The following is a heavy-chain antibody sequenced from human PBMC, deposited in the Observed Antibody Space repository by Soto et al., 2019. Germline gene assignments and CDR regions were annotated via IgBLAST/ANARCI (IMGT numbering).Heavy chain of an antibody. CDR2: INSDGSST. Sequence: PGGSLRLSCAASGFTLSTYWMYWVRQAPGKGLVWVSRINSDGSSTNYADSVKGRFTISRDNAKNTLYLQMNSLRAEDTAVYYGTSEACTGGVGFYFGPDYWGQGTLVTVS. CDR1: GFTLSTYW. D-gene: IGHD2-8*02. CDR3: TSEACTGGVGFYFGPDY. J-gene: IGHJ4*02. V-gene: IGHV3-74*01.